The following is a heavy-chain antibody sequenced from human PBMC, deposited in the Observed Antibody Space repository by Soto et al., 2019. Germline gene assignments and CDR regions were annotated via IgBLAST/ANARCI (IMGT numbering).Heavy chain of an antibody. Sequence: SETLSLTCTVSGDSVTSGYYDWSWLRQPPGMGREGFGYINDSRNTNSSPSLRSRVAISLDTSHNQFTLKLSSVTAADTAVYFCGRIPVDTYMTCCFDPWGQGTLVTVSS. CDR1: GDSVTSGYYD. CDR2: INDSRNT. V-gene: IGHV4-61*01. CDR3: GRIPVDTYMTCCFDP. J-gene: IGHJ5*01. D-gene: IGHD5-18*01.